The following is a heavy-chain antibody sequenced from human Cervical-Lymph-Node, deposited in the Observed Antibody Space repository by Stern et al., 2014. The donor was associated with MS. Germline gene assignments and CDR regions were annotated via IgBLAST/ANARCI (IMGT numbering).Heavy chain of an antibody. CDR1: GGTFTSYG. J-gene: IGHJ6*02. CDR2: IIPLFGTA. D-gene: IGHD7-27*01. V-gene: IGHV1-69*01. CDR3: ARDHNWGADHYAMDV. Sequence: VQLVQSGAEVKKPGSSVKVSCKTSGGTFTSYGISWVRQAPGQGLEWIGGIIPLFGTAHYAPRFQGRATLTADDSTNPAYMELNNLRSEDTAVYYCARDHNWGADHYAMDVWGQGTTVPVSS.